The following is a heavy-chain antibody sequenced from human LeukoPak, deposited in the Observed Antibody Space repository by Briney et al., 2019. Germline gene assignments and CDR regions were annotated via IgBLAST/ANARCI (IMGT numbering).Heavy chain of an antibody. D-gene: IGHD1-26*01. CDR2: INPNSGGT. J-gene: IGHJ3*02. CDR1: GYTFTGYY. Sequence: ASVKVSCKASGYTFTGYYMHWVRQAPGQGLEWMGWINPNSGGTNYAQKFQGRVTMTEDTSTDTAYMELSSLRSEDTAVYYCATVTLTRWASAFDIWGQGTMVTVSS. V-gene: IGHV1-2*02. CDR3: ATVTLTRWASAFDI.